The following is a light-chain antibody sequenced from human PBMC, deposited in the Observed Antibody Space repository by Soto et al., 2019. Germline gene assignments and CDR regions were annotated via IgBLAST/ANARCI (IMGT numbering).Light chain of an antibody. CDR1: SSDVGSYNY. Sequence: QSVLTQPASVSGSPGQSITISCTGTSSDVGSYNYVSWYQQHPGKAPKLMIYEVSNRPSGVSNRFSGSKSGNTASLTTSGLQAEDEADYYCSSYTSSSTLYVFGTGTKVTVL. J-gene: IGLJ1*01. V-gene: IGLV2-14*01. CDR3: SSYTSSSTLYV. CDR2: EVS.